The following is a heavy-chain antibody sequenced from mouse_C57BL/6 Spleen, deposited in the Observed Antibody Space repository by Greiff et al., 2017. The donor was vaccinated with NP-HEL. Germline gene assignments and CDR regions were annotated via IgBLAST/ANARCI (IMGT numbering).Heavy chain of an antibody. D-gene: IGHD1-1*01. Sequence: EVPLVASGGGLVKPGGSLKLSCAASGFTFSDYGLHWVRQAPEKGLEWVAYISSGSSTIYSASPVKGRFTISRDNAKNTLFLQMTSLRSEDTAMYYCARPPTVVASYYYAMDYWGQGTSVTVSS. J-gene: IGHJ4*01. V-gene: IGHV5-17*01. CDR2: ISSGSSTI. CDR1: GFTFSDYG. CDR3: ARPPTVVASYYYAMDY.